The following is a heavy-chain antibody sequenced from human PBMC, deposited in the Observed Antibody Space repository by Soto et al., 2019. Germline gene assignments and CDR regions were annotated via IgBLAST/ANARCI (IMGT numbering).Heavy chain of an antibody. V-gene: IGHV3-53*02. CDR2: IYNGGAT. Sequence: EVQLVETGGGLIQPGESLKLSCVASGFTVSDHYMSWVRQAPGKGLEWVSIIYNGGATYNADSVKGRFAVSRDDSKNTLYLQMNGLRAEDTAVYYCARDSYFTVWGQGTLVTVSA. J-gene: IGHJ4*02. D-gene: IGHD3-10*01. CDR1: GFTVSDHY. CDR3: ARDSYFTV.